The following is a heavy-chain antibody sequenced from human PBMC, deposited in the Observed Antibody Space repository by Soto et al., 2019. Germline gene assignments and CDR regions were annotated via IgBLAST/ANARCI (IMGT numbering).Heavy chain of an antibody. CDR1: CGSITSSS. CDR3: ARRVGYYDRRGAFDI. D-gene: IGHD3-22*01. Sequence: SATLSLTCTLSCGSITSSSWNWIRQAPGKGLEWIGCVYYTGNTNYNPSLKSRVTMSLDTSKNQFSLKLSSVTAADTAVYYCARRVGYYDRRGAFDIWGQGTMVT. J-gene: IGHJ3*02. CDR2: VYYTGNT. V-gene: IGHV4-59*01.